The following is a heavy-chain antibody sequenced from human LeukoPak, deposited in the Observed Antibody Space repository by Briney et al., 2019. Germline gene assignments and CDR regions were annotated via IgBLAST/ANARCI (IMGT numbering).Heavy chain of an antibody. V-gene: IGHV3-21*01. Sequence: GGSLRLSCAASRFTFGSYSMNWVRQAPGKGLEWVSSISSSSSYIYYADSVKGRFTISRDNAKNSLYLQMNSLRAEDTAVYYCARDKVAAAGGPEFDYWGQGTLVTVSS. CDR3: ARDKVAAAGGPEFDY. J-gene: IGHJ4*02. CDR2: ISSSSSYI. CDR1: RFTFGSYS. D-gene: IGHD6-13*01.